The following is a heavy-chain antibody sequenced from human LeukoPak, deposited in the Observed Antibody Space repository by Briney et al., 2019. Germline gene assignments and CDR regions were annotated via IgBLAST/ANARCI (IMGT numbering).Heavy chain of an antibody. CDR2: IKQDGNEK. V-gene: IGHV3-7*01. J-gene: IGHJ4*02. CDR1: GFTVSSSY. CDR3: ARDAGNSGYDLFDF. Sequence: GGSLRLSCSASGFTVSSSYMSWVRQAPGKGLEWVANIKQDGNEKNYVDSVKGRFTISRDNAKNSLYLQMNSLRVEDTAVYYCARDAGNSGYDLFDFWGQGTLVTVSS. D-gene: IGHD5-12*01.